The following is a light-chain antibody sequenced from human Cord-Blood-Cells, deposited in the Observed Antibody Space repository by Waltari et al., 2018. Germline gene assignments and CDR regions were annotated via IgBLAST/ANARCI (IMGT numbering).Light chain of an antibody. CDR3: SSYAGSNVV. Sequence: QSALTQPPSASGSPGQSVTISCTGTSSDVGGYNYVSWYQQHPGKAPKLMIYEVSKRHSGVPDRFSGSKSGNTASLTVSGLQAEDEADYYCSSYAGSNVVFGGGTKLTVL. V-gene: IGLV2-8*01. CDR1: SSDVGGYNY. CDR2: EVS. J-gene: IGLJ2*01.